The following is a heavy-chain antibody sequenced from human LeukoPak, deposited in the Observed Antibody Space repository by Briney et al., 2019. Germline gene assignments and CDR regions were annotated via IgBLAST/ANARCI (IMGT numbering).Heavy chain of an antibody. CDR2: INHSGST. V-gene: IGHV4-34*01. J-gene: IGHJ6*02. D-gene: IGHD2-2*01. CDR1: GGSFSGYY. Sequence: PSETLSLTCAVYGGSFSGYYWSWIRQPPGKGLEWIGEINHSGSTNYNPSLKSRVTISVDTSKNRFSLKLSSVTAADTAVYYCARNGCSSTSCYYYYYYGMDVWGQGTTVTVSS. CDR3: ARNGCSSTSCYYYYYYGMDV.